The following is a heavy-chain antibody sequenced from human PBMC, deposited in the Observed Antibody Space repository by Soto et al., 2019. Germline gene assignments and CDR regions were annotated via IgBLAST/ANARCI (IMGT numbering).Heavy chain of an antibody. CDR1: GGSVSSGSYY. CDR3: ASGGLWFGESDDAFDI. V-gene: IGHV4-61*01. J-gene: IGHJ3*02. CDR2: IYYSGST. D-gene: IGHD3-10*01. Sequence: SETLSLTCTVSGGSVSSGSYYWSWIRQPPGKGLEWIGYIYYSGSTNYNPSLKSRVTISVDTSKNQFSLKLSSVTAADTAVYYCASGGLWFGESDDAFDIWGQGTMVTVSS.